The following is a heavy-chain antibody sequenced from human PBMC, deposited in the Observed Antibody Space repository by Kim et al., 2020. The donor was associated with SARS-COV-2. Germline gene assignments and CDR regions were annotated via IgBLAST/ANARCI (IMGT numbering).Heavy chain of an antibody. V-gene: IGHV1-18*01. CDR2: TSGYNGNT. CDR1: GYTFSNYG. CDR3: GRQQLYYDSWSGYSTGLSDDYAMDV. Sequence: ASVKVSCKASGYTFSNYGLSWVRQAPGQGLEWMGWTSGYNGNTKYGQKFQGRVIMTTDTFTSTVYMELRSLRSDDTAVYYCGRQQLYYDSWSGYSTGLSDDYAMDVWGQGTTVTVSS. J-gene: IGHJ6*02. D-gene: IGHD3-3*01.